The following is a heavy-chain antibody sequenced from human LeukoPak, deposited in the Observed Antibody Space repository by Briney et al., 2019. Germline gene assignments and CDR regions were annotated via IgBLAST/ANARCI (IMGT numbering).Heavy chain of an antibody. CDR1: GYTFTSYA. V-gene: IGHV1-3*01. CDR2: INAGNGNT. J-gene: IGHJ6*02. CDR3: ASSAMLWFGATYYYYGMDV. Sequence: ASVKVSCKASGYTFTSYAMHWVRQAPGQRLEWMGWINAGNGNTKYSQKFQGRVTITRDTSASTAYMELISLRSEDTAVYYCASSAMLWFGATYYYYGMDVWGQGTTVTVSS. D-gene: IGHD3-10*01.